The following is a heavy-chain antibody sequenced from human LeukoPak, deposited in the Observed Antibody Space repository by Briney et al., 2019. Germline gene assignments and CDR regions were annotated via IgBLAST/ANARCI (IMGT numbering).Heavy chain of an antibody. CDR2: IWYDGSNK. J-gene: IGHJ4*02. CDR1: GFTFSSYG. V-gene: IGHV3-33*06. CDR3: AKDPELRYFDWFTAYYFDY. Sequence: GRSLRLSCAASGFTFSSYGMHWVRQAPGKGLEWVAVIWYDGSNKYYADSVKGRFTISRDNSKNTLYLQMNSLRAEDTAVYYCAKDPELRYFDWFTAYYFDYWGQGTLVTVSS. D-gene: IGHD3-9*01.